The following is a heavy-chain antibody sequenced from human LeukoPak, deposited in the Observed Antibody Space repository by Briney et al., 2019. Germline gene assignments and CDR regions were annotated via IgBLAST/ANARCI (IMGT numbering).Heavy chain of an antibody. CDR1: GFTLSSYA. CDR3: AKLPQGWELLDY. CDR2: ISGSGGST. D-gene: IGHD1-26*01. V-gene: IGHV3-23*01. J-gene: IGHJ4*02. Sequence: GGSLRLSCAASGFTLSSYAMSWVRQAPGKGLVWVSAISGSGGSTYYADSVKGRFTISRDNSKNTMYLQMNSLRAEDTAVYYCAKLPQGWELLDYWGQGTLVTVSS.